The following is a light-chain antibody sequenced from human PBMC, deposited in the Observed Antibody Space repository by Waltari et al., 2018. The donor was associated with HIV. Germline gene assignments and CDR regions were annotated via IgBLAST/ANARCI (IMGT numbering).Light chain of an antibody. V-gene: IGKV3-11*01. Sequence: EIVLTQSPATLSLSPGERATLSCRASQSVSSSLAWYQQKPGQAPRLLIYDASNRATGIPARFSGSGSGTDFTPTISSLEPEDIAVYYCQRRSNPFTFGPGTKVDIK. CDR3: QRRSNPFT. CDR2: DAS. J-gene: IGKJ3*01. CDR1: QSVSSS.